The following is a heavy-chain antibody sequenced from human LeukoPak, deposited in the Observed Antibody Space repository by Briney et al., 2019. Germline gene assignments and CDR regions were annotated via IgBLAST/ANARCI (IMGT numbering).Heavy chain of an antibody. J-gene: IGHJ4*02. CDR3: AKGSRGVSGYVVDY. CDR1: GFTFSSYG. CDR2: IRYDGSNK. V-gene: IGHV3-30*02. Sequence: PGGSLRLSCAASGFTFSSYGMHWVRQAPGKGLEWVAFIRYDGSNKYYAGSVKGRFTISRDNSKNTLYLQMNSLRAEDTAVYDCAKGSRGVSGYVVDYWGQGTLVTVSS. D-gene: IGHD5-12*01.